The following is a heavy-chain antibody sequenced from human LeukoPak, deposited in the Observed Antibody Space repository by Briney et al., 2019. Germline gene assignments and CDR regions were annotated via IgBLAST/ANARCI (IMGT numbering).Heavy chain of an antibody. CDR1: GGSISSYY. V-gene: IGHV4-59*01. Sequence: PSETLSLTCTVSGGSISSYYWSWIRQPPGKGLEWIGYIYYSGSTNYNPSLESRVTISVDTSKNQFSLKLSSVTAADTAVYYCARVVVTAVGYNAFDIWGQGTMVTVSS. CDR3: ARVVVTAVGYNAFDI. J-gene: IGHJ3*02. CDR2: IYYSGST. D-gene: IGHD2-21*02.